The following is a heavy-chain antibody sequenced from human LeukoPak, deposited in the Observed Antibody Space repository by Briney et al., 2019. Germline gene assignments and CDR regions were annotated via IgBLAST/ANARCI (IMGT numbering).Heavy chain of an antibody. D-gene: IGHD3-10*01. CDR1: GGPFSGYF. CDR2: IHNSVTT. V-gene: IGHV4-34*01. Sequence: TASETLSLTCAVSGGPFSGYFWSWIRQSSGKGLEWIGEIHNSVTTNYNPSLNSRVTISEDTSKNQFYLNLSSVTAADTAVYYCARRYYYNLGSFPFDFWGQGTLVTVSS. J-gene: IGHJ4*02. CDR3: ARRYYYNLGSFPFDF.